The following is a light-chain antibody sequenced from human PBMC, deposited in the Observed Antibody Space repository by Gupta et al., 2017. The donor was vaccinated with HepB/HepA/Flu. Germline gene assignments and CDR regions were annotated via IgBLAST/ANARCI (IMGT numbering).Light chain of an antibody. CDR2: QDS. V-gene: IGLV3-1*01. CDR1: KLGDKY. Sequence: SYELPQPPSVSVSPGQTASITCSGGKLGDKYVYWYRQRPGQSPVLVMYQDSKRPSGIPERFSGSNSGNTATLTISATQAIDEADYYCQAWDGSTVVFGGGTKLTVL. CDR3: QAWDGSTVV. J-gene: IGLJ2*01.